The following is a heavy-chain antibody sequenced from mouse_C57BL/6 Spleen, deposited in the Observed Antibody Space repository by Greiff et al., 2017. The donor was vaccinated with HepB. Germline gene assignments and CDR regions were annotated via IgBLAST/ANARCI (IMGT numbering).Heavy chain of an antibody. CDR3: APEDVQGSRDRFAY. J-gene: IGHJ3*01. CDR1: GYAFSSSW. Sequence: VQLVESGPELVKPGASVMISCKASGYAFSSSWMNWVKQRPGKGLEWIGRIYPGDGDTNYNGKFKGKATLTADKSSSTAYMQLSSLTSEDSAVYFCAPEDVQGSRDRFAYWGQGTLVTVSA. CDR2: IYPGDGDT. V-gene: IGHV1-82*01.